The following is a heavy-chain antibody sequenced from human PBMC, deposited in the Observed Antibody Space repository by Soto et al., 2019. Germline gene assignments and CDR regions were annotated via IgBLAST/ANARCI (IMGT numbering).Heavy chain of an antibody. Sequence: PSETLSLTCTVSGGSISSYYWSWIRQPPGKGLEWIGYIYYSGSTNYNPSLKSRVTISVDTSKNQFSLRLSSVTAAETAVYYCAREGAHYDFWSGYYTSYYGVDVWGQGTPVTVS. J-gene: IGHJ6*02. D-gene: IGHD3-3*01. CDR3: AREGAHYDFWSGYYTSYYGVDV. V-gene: IGHV4-59*01. CDR1: GGSISSYY. CDR2: IYYSGST.